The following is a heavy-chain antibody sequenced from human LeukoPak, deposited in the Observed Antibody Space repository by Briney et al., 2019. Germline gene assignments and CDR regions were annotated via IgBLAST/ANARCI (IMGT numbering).Heavy chain of an antibody. CDR2: ISYDGSNK. Sequence: GGSLRLSCAASGFTFSSYAMHWVRQAPGKGLEWVAVISYDGSNKYYADSVKGRFTISRDNSKNTLYLQMNSLIAEDTAVYYCARSYGDSYEGSYYWGQGTLVTVSS. D-gene: IGHD4-17*01. CDR1: GFTFSSYA. V-gene: IGHV3-30-3*01. CDR3: ARSYGDSYEGSYY. J-gene: IGHJ4*02.